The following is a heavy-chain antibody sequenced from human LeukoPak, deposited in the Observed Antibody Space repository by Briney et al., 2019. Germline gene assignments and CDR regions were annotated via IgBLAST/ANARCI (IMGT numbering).Heavy chain of an antibody. CDR2: IYYSGST. D-gene: IGHD2-8*01. V-gene: IGHV4-59*08. CDR3: ARSTGVGVDY. CDR1: GGSISSYY. Sequence: SETLSLTCTVSGGSISSYYWSWIRQPPGKGLEWIGYIYYSGSTNCNPSLKSRVTISVDTSKNQFSLKLSSVTAADTAVYYCARSTGVGVDYWGQGTLVTVSS. J-gene: IGHJ4*02.